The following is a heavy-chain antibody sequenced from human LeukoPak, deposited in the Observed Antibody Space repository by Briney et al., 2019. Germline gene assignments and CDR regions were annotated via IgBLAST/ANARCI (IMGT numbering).Heavy chain of an antibody. V-gene: IGHV4-34*01. CDR3: ARGRVVRGPVDY. J-gene: IGHJ4*02. D-gene: IGHD3-10*01. CDR1: GGSFSGYY. Sequence: SETLSLTCAVYGGSFSGYYWSWIRQPPGKGLEWIGKINHSGSTNYNPSLKSRVTISVDTSKNQFSLKLSSVTAADTAVYYCARGRVVRGPVDYWGQGTLVTVSS. CDR2: INHSGST.